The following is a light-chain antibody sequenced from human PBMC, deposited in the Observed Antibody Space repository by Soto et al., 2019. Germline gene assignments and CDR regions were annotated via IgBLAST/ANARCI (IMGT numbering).Light chain of an antibody. CDR2: AAS. CDR1: QSITNY. V-gene: IGKV1-39*01. Sequence: DIQMTQSPSSLSASVGDRVTITCRANQSITNYLNWYQHKPGKAPKLLVYAASSLQSGVPSRFSGSGSGTDFTLTISSQQPEEFTTYFCQQSHNMPFTFGPGTKVDIK. CDR3: QQSHNMPFT. J-gene: IGKJ3*01.